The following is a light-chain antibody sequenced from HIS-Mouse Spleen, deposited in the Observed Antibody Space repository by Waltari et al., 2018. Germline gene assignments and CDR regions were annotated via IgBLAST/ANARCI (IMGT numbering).Light chain of an antibody. CDR2: RNN. J-gene: IGLJ2*01. V-gene: IGLV1-47*01. CDR1: SPNLGRNY. CDR3: ISYTSSSTLV. Sequence: QSVLTQPPSASGNPGQRVTIPLSGSSPNLGRNYVYWYQQLPGTAPKLLIYRNNQRPSGVPDRFSGSKSGNTASLTISGLQAEDEADYYCISYTSSSTLVFGGGTKLTVL.